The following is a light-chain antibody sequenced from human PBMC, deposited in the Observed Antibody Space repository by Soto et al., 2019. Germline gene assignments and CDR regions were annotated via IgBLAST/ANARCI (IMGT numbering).Light chain of an antibody. CDR2: DVS. V-gene: IGKV1-13*02. CDR1: QAIRGA. Sequence: AIQVTQSPSSLSASVGDRVTITCRTSQAIRGALAWYQQKPGKPPRLLIYDVSSLESGVPSRFSGSGSGTEFTLTISSLQPEDFGTYFCQQFNSYPLTFGHGARLEIK. J-gene: IGKJ5*01. CDR3: QQFNSYPLT.